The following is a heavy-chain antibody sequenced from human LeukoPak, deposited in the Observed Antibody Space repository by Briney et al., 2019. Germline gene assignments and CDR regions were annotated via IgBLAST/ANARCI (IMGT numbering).Heavy chain of an antibody. CDR2: INHSGST. CDR1: GFTFSSYA. Sequence: GSLRLSCAASGFTFSSYAMSWVRQPPGKGLEWIGEINHSGSTNYNPFLKSRVTISVDTSKNQFSLKLSSVTAADTAVYYCARYLGSSGYFDYWGQGTLVTVSS. D-gene: IGHD3-22*01. CDR3: ARYLGSSGYFDY. J-gene: IGHJ4*02. V-gene: IGHV4-34*01.